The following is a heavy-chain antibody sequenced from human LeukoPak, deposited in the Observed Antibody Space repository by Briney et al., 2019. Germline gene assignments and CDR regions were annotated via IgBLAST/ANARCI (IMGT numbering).Heavy chain of an antibody. Sequence: GGSLRLSCAASGFTFSSYSMNWVRQAPWKELEWVSSISSSSSDIYYADSVKGRFTISRDNARNSLYLQMNSLRAEDTAVYYCARDRYYYDSSGEDAFDIWGQGTMVTVSS. CDR3: ARDRYYYDSSGEDAFDI. CDR1: GFTFSSYS. CDR2: ISSSSSDI. V-gene: IGHV3-21*01. D-gene: IGHD3-22*01. J-gene: IGHJ3*02.